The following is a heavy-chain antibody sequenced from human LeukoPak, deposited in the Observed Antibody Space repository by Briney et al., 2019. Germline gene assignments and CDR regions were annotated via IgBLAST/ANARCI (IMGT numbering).Heavy chain of an antibody. Sequence: GGSLRLSCAASGYTFSSYGMHWVRQAPGKGLEWVAVISYDGSNKYYADSVKGRFTISRDNSKNTLYLQMNSLRAEDTAVYYCARSPYVDSSGYGLYWGQGTLLTVSS. CDR3: ARSPYVDSSGYGLY. V-gene: IGHV3-30*03. J-gene: IGHJ4*02. CDR2: ISYDGSNK. D-gene: IGHD3-22*01. CDR1: GYTFSSYG.